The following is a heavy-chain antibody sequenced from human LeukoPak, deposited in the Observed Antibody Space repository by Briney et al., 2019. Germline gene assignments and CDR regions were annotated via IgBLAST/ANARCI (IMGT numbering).Heavy chain of an antibody. V-gene: IGHV4-59*01. CDR1: GGSISSYF. D-gene: IGHD3-10*01. J-gene: IGHJ6*02. CDR2: IYYSGST. CDR3: ARVRYYGSGSYYYYYGMDV. Sequence: SETLSLTCTVSGGSISSYFRSWIRQPPGKGLEWIGYIYYSGSTNYNPSLKSRVTISVDTSKNQFSLKLSSVTAADTAVYYCARVRYYGSGSYYYYYGMDVWGQGTTVTVSS.